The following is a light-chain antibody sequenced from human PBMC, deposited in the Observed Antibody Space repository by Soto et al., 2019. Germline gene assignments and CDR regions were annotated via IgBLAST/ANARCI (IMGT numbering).Light chain of an antibody. CDR1: QNIDNN. Sequence: EIVMTQSPATLSVSPGDRVTLSCRASQNIDNNLAWYQQRPGQPPRLLIYGASTRANGIPARFSGSGSGTEFTLTISSLQSEDFAVYCCQQYNNWPPLTFGGGTRWRSN. J-gene: IGKJ4*01. V-gene: IGKV3D-15*01. CDR3: QQYNNWPPLT. CDR2: GAS.